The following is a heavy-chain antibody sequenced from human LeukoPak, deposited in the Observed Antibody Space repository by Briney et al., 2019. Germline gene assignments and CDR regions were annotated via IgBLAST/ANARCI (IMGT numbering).Heavy chain of an antibody. CDR1: GGSFSGYY. J-gene: IGHJ6*04. D-gene: IGHD2-2*01. Sequence: SETLSLTCAVYGGSFSGYYWSWIRQPPGKGLEWIGEINHSGSTNYNPSLKSRVTISVDTSKNQFSLKLSSVTAADTAAYYCARVPIVVVPAAMYVYGMDVWGKGTTVTVSS. V-gene: IGHV4-34*01. CDR2: INHSGST. CDR3: ARVPIVVVPAAMYVYGMDV.